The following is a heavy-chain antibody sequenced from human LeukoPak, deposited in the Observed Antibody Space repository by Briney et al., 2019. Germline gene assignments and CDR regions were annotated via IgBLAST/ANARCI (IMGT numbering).Heavy chain of an antibody. Sequence: GGSLRLSCAASGFTVSSSYMSWVRQAPGKGLEWVSLIYSGGSTYYAASVKGRFTISRDNSKNTLYLQMNSLRPEDTAVYYCAKGYNYAYEYWGQGTLVTVSS. CDR1: GFTVSSSY. V-gene: IGHV3-53*01. CDR2: IYSGGST. D-gene: IGHD5-18*01. J-gene: IGHJ4*02. CDR3: AKGYNYAYEY.